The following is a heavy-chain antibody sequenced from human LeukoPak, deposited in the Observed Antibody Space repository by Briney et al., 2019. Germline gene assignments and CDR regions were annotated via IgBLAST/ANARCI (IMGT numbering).Heavy chain of an antibody. V-gene: IGHV4-61*01. J-gene: IGHJ3*01. CDR2: IYYSGST. D-gene: IGHD6-19*01. CDR3: ARDGSYSSGRLDAFDF. CDR1: GGSVSSGSYY. Sequence: SETLSLICSVSGGSVSSGSYYWSWIRQPPGKGLEWIGFIYYSGSTNYNPSLKSRVTISLDTSKNQFSLKLSSVTAADTAVYYCARDGSYSSGRLDAFDFWGQGTMVTVSS.